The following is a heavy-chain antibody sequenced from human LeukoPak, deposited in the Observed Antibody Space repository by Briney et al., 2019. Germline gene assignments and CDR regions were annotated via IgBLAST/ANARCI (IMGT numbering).Heavy chain of an antibody. D-gene: IGHD4-11*01. Sequence: ASVKVSCKASGYTFTSYAMNWVRQAPGQGLEWMGWINTNTGNPTYAQGFTGRFVFSLDTSVSTAYLQISSLKAEDTAVYYCARVLPTQRRRLTTVTTPWGGNWFDPWGQGTLVTVSS. V-gene: IGHV7-4-1*02. CDR1: GYTFTSYA. CDR2: INTNTGNP. J-gene: IGHJ5*02. CDR3: ARVLPTQRRRLTTVTTPWGGNWFDP.